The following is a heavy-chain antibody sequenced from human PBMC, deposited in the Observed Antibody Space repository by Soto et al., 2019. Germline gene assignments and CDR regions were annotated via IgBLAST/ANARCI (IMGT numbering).Heavy chain of an antibody. V-gene: IGHV3-23*01. CDR2: ISGSGGST. Sequence: GPLTLACTASGFTFRSYAMCWVRQAPGKGLEWVSAISGSGGSTYYADSVKGRFTISRDNSKNTLYLQMNSLRAEDTAVYYCSSGRGGAFDIWGQGTMVTV. J-gene: IGHJ3*02. D-gene: IGHD1-26*01. CDR1: GFTFRSYA. CDR3: SSGRGGAFDI.